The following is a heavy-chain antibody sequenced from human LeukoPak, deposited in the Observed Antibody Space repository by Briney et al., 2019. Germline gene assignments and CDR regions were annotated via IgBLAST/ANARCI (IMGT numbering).Heavy chain of an antibody. CDR1: GGTFSSYA. J-gene: IGHJ5*02. V-gene: IGHV1-69*13. CDR2: IIPIFGTA. Sequence: GASVKVSCTASGGTFSSYAISWVRQAPGQGLEWMGGIIPIFGTANYAQKFQGRVTITADESTSTAYMELSSLRSEDTAVYYCASSIRRSGYYYDIDPWGQGTLVTVSS. CDR3: ASSIRRSGYYYDIDP. D-gene: IGHD3-22*01.